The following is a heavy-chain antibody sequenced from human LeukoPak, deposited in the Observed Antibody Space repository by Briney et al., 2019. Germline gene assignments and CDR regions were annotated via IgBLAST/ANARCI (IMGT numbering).Heavy chain of an antibody. J-gene: IGHJ4*02. CDR1: GFTFSSYA. V-gene: IGHV3-23*01. Sequence: GGSLRLSCAASGFTFSSYAISWVRQAPGKGLEWVSAVSGRGDSTYYADSVKGRFTISRDNSKNTLYLQMNSLRAEDTAVYYCAKDDGGNSGWTFDYWGQGTLVTVSS. CDR2: VSGRGDST. CDR3: AKDDGGNSGWTFDY. D-gene: IGHD6-19*01.